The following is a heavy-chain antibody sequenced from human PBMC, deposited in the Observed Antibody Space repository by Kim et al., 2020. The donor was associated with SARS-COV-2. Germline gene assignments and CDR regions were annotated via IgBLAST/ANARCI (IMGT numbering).Heavy chain of an antibody. D-gene: IGHD6-13*01. Sequence: PSRTSRVTIAIDTSKNQFSLKLSSVTAADTAVYNCARHRSSSWDLDAFDLWGQGTMVTVSS. J-gene: IGHJ3*01. V-gene: IGHV4-59*08. CDR3: ARHRSSSWDLDAFDL.